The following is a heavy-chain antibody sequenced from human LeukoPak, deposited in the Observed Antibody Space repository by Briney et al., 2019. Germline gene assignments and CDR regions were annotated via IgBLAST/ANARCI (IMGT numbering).Heavy chain of an antibody. CDR1: GLTFSSYW. CDR2: ISSSGSTI. D-gene: IGHD3-10*02. CDR3: ARNVYNFDY. V-gene: IGHV3-48*04. Sequence: GGSLRLSCAASGLTFSSYWMNWVRQAPGKGLEWVSYISSSGSTIYYADSVQGRFTISRDNAQNSLYLQMSSLRAEDTAVYYCARNVYNFDYWGQGTLVTVSS. J-gene: IGHJ4*02.